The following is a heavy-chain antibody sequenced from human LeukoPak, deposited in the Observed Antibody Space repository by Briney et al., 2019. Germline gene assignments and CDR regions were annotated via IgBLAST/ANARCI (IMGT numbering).Heavy chain of an antibody. Sequence: SQTLSLTCAISGDSVSSNNAVWNWIRQSPSRGLEWLGKTYYRSKWYNDSAVSVKSRSTINPDTSKNQLSLQLSSVTPEDTAVYYCARSVVYGAYDIWGQGTMVTVSS. D-gene: IGHD5/OR15-5a*01. CDR3: ARSVVYGAYDI. CDR2: TYYRSKWYN. J-gene: IGHJ3*02. CDR1: GDSVSSNNAV. V-gene: IGHV6-1*01.